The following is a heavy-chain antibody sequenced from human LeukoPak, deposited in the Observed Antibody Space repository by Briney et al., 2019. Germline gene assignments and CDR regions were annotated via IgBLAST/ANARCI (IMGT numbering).Heavy chain of an antibody. J-gene: IGHJ6*02. Sequence: GGSLRLSCAASGFTFSDSWMSWVRQAPGKGLEWVANMNQDGSAKGYVDSVKGRFAISRDNARNSLYLQMSSLRPEDTAVYYCATYTHWVAGDVWGQGTTVTVSS. CDR2: MNQDGSAK. D-gene: IGHD3-16*01. CDR3: ATYTHWVAGDV. CDR1: GFTFSDSW. V-gene: IGHV3-7*01.